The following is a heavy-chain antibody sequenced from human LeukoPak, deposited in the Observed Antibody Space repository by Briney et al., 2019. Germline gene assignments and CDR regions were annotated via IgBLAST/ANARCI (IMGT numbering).Heavy chain of an antibody. CDR1: GYTFTSYD. V-gene: IGHV1-8*01. CDR3: ARGEGFWSGYYTGLAFDI. Sequence: ASVKVSCKASGYTFTSYDINWVRQATGQRLEWMGWMNPNSGNTGYAQKFQGRVTMTRNTSISTAYMELSSLRSEDTAVYYCARGEGFWSGYYTGLAFDIWGQGTMVTVSS. D-gene: IGHD3-3*01. J-gene: IGHJ3*02. CDR2: MNPNSGNT.